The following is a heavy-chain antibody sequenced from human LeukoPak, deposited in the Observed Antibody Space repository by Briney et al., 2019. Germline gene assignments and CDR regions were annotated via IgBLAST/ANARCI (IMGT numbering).Heavy chain of an antibody. Sequence: PSETLSLTCTVSGGSLSGYYWNWIRQPPGEGLEWLGYIYSSGRTNYNPSLKSRVTISVDTSKNQFSLKLNSVTAADTAVYYCECAGYWGQGTLVTVSS. V-gene: IGHV4-4*09. CDR3: ECAGY. CDR1: GGSLSGYY. J-gene: IGHJ4*02. CDR2: IYSSGRT.